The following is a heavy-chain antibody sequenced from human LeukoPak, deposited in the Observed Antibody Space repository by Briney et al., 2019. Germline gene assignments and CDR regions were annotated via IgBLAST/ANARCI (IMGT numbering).Heavy chain of an antibody. CDR2: ISYDGSNK. CDR1: GFTFSSYA. J-gene: IGHJ6*02. D-gene: IGHD5-18*01. V-gene: IGHV3-30-3*01. CDR3: GREATTAMAYYYYGMDV. Sequence: GGSLRLSCAASGFTFSSYAMHWVRQAPGKGLEWVAVISYDGSNKYYADSVKGRFTISRDNSKNTLYLQMNSLRAEDTAVYYCGREATTAMAYYYYGMDVWGQGTTVTVSS.